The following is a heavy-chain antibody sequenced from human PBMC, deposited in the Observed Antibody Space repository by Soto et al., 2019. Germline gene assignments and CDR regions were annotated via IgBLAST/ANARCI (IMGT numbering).Heavy chain of an antibody. D-gene: IGHD3-22*01. CDR3: ARGHYYDSSGYDYGMDV. V-gene: IGHV4-59*01. J-gene: IGHJ6*02. Sequence: SETLSLTCTVSGGSISSYYWSWIRQPPGKGLEWIGYIYYSGSTNYNPSLKSRVTISVDTSKNQFSLKLSSVTAADTAVYYCARGHYYDSSGYDYGMDVWGQGTTVTVSS. CDR1: GGSISSYY. CDR2: IYYSGST.